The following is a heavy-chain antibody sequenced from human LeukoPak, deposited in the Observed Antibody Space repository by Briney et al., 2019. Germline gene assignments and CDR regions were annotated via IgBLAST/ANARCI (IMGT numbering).Heavy chain of an antibody. V-gene: IGHV1-18*01. CDR1: GYTFTRFG. CDR3: ARVGRDCRDTTCTWSDWLDP. D-gene: IGHD3-16*02. J-gene: IGHJ5*02. CDR2: ISGYNDNP. Sequence: ASVKVSCKASGYTFTRFGISWVRQAPGQGLEWMGWISGYNDNPHYAQSFQGRVTMTTDTSSSTAYMELRSLGSDDTAVYYCARVGRDCRDTTCTWSDWLDPWGQGTLVTVSS.